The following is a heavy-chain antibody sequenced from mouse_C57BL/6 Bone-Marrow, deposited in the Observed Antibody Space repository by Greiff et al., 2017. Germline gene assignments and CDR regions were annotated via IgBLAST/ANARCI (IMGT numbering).Heavy chain of an antibody. V-gene: IGHV1-20*01. CDR3: ASDGYYEGFAY. Sequence: EVQLQQSGPELVKPGDSVKISCTASGYSFTGYFMNWVLQSHGKSLEWIGRINPYNGDTFYNQKFKGKATLTVNKSSSTAHMELRSLTSEDSAVYYCASDGYYEGFAYWGQGTLVTVSA. CDR1: GYSFTGYF. J-gene: IGHJ3*01. D-gene: IGHD2-3*01. CDR2: INPYNGDT.